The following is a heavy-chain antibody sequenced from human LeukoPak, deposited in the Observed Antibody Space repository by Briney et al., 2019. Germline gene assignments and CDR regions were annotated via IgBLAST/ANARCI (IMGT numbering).Heavy chain of an antibody. CDR2: IYYSGST. J-gene: IGHJ3*02. D-gene: IGHD1-7*01. CDR3: ARDASELELQAFDI. V-gene: IGHV4-30-4*08. CDR1: GGSLSSGDYY. Sequence: SQTLSLTCTVSGGSLSSGDYYWSWIRQPPGKGLEWIGYIYYSGSTYYNPSLKSRVTISVDTSKNQFSLKLSSVTAADTAVYYCARDASELELQAFDIWGQGTMVTVSS.